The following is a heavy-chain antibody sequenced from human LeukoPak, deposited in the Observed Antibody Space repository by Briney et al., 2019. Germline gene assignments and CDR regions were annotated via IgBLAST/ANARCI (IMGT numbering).Heavy chain of an antibody. CDR1: GFTFSSYS. D-gene: IGHD3-3*01. V-gene: IGHV3-21*01. CDR2: ISSSSYI. CDR3: ARNFDYWSGYMSAFDS. J-gene: IGHJ4*02. Sequence: GGSLRLSCAASGFTFSSYSMSWVRQAPGKGLEWVSSISSSSYIYYADSVKGRFIISRDNAKNSLYLQMNSLRAEDTAVYYCARNFDYWSGYMSAFDSWGQGTLVTVSS.